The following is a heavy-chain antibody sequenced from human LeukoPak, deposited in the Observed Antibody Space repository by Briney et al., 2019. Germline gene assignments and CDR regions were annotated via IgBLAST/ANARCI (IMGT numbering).Heavy chain of an antibody. Sequence: SETLSLTCTVSGYSISSGYYWGWIRQPPGKGLEWIGSIYHSGSTYYNPSLKSRVTISVDTSKNQFSLKLSSVTAADTAVYYCERGMGLISGLDYWGQGTLVTVSS. CDR1: GYSISSGYY. V-gene: IGHV4-38-2*02. CDR2: IYHSGST. CDR3: ERGMGLISGLDY. D-gene: IGHD1-26*01. J-gene: IGHJ4*02.